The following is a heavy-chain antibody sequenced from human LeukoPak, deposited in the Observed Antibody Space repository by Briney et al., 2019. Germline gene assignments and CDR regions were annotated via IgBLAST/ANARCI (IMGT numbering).Heavy chain of an antibody. J-gene: IGHJ4*02. CDR2: ISSSSSYI. V-gene: IGHV3-21*01. D-gene: IGHD3-22*01. CDR1: GFTFSSYS. Sequence: GGSLRLSCAASGFTFSSYSMNWVRQAPGKGLEWVSSISSSSSYIYYADSVKGRFTISRDNAENSLYLQMNSLRAEDTAVYYCAGHGYYDSSGYFSYWGQGTLVTVSS. CDR3: AGHGYYDSSGYFSY.